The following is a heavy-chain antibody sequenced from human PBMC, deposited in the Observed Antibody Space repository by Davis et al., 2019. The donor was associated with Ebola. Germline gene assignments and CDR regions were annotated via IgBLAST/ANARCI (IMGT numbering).Heavy chain of an antibody. CDR2: IIPIFGTP. CDR3: ARDFREGAFDSAADAFEI. D-gene: IGHD3-10*01. CDR1: GGTFSRFA. J-gene: IGHJ3*02. Sequence: SVTVSCKASGGTFSRFAISWVRQAPGEGLEWMGGIIPIFGTPNYAQQFQGRISITADESTSTAYMEVTSLSSDDTAVYYCARDFREGAFDSAADAFEIWGQGTMVIVSS. V-gene: IGHV1-69*13.